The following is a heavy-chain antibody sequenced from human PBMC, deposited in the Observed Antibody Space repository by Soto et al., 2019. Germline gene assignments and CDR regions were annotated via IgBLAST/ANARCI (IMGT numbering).Heavy chain of an antibody. CDR1: GGSISSGGYA. J-gene: IGHJ5*02. CDR3: VRSRVGQPLDR. CDR2: IFQSGSA. D-gene: IGHD1-26*01. V-gene: IGHV4-30-2*01. Sequence: QQQLQESGSGLVKPSQTLSLICTVSGGSISSGGYAWNWIRQPPGKGLEWIGYIFQSGSASYNPSLKNQVTMSVDRSKNQFSLKLTSVTAADTAVYYCVRSRVGQPLDRWGQGTLVTVSS.